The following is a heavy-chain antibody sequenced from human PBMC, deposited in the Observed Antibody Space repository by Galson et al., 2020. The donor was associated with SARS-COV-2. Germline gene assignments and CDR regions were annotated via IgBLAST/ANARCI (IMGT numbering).Heavy chain of an antibody. Sequence: SETLSLTCTASGGSISSSSYYWGWIRQPPGKGLEWIGSIYYSGSTYYNPSLKSRVTISVDTSKNQFSLKLSSVTAADTAVYYCARHALKYSSGWYSWIGGMDVWGQGTTVTVSS. D-gene: IGHD6-19*01. CDR2: IYYSGST. J-gene: IGHJ6*02. CDR1: GGSISSSSYY. V-gene: IGHV4-39*01. CDR3: ARHALKYSSGWYSWIGGMDV.